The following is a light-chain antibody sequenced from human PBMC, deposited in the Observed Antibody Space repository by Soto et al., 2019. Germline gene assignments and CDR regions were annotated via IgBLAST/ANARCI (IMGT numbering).Light chain of an antibody. CDR1: QSVSSN. Sequence: EIVMIQSPATLPVSPGERATLSCRASQSVSSNLAWYQQKPGQAPRLLIYGASSRATDIPARFSGSGSGTEFTLTISSLQSEDFAVYYCQQYNNWPPLTFGPGTKVEIK. CDR2: GAS. J-gene: IGKJ3*01. V-gene: IGKV3-15*01. CDR3: QQYNNWPPLT.